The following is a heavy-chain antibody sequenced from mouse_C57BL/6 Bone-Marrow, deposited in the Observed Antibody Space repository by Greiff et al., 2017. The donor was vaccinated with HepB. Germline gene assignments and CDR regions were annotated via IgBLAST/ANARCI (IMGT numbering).Heavy chain of an antibody. CDR1: GYSFTDYN. V-gene: IGHV1-39*01. CDR3: ARLRAGIYYDYDGYFDY. Sequence: VQLQQSGPELVKPGASVKISCKASGYSFTDYNMNWVKQSNGKSLEWIGVINPNYGTTSYNQKFKGKATLTVDQSSSTAYMQLNSLTSEDSAVYYCARLRAGIYYDYDGYFDYWGQGTTLTVSS. J-gene: IGHJ2*01. D-gene: IGHD2-4*01. CDR2: INPNYGTT.